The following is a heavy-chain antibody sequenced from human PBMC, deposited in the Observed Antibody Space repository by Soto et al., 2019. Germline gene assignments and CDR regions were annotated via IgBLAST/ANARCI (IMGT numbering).Heavy chain of an antibody. D-gene: IGHD6-19*01. CDR2: IGTAGDT. CDR3: ARALTADSYSSGWYSGYYYYGMDV. Sequence: GGSLRLSCAASGFTFSSYDMHWVRQATGKGLEWVSAIGTAGDTYYPGSVKGRFTISRENAKNSLYLQMNSLRAGDTAVYYCARALTADSYSSGWYSGYYYYGMDVWGQGTTVTVSS. J-gene: IGHJ6*02. V-gene: IGHV3-13*01. CDR1: GFTFSSYD.